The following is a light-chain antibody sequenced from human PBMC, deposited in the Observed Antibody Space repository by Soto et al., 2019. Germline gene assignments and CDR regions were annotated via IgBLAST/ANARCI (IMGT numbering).Light chain of an antibody. CDR2: DAS. J-gene: IGKJ1*01. CDR1: QSISSW. Sequence: DIQMTQSPSTLSASVRDRITITCRASQSISSWLAWYQHKPGKAPKLLLYDASTLETGVPSRFSGSGSGTEFTLTISRLQPDDFATYYCQHYNTYSGTFGQGTKVEIK. V-gene: IGKV1-5*01. CDR3: QHYNTYSGT.